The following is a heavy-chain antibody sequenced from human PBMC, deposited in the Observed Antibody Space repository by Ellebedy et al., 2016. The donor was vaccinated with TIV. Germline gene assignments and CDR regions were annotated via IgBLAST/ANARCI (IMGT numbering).Heavy chain of an antibody. Sequence: GGSLRLSCEASGVSVSSHGMHWVRQAPGKGLQWVAVISHDGSDKIYADSVRGRFTISRDNSKNTLDLQMDSLRAEDTAMYYCATTQMSNGYNEVYFGHWGQGTLATVSS. D-gene: IGHD5-24*01. CDR3: ATTQMSNGYNEVYFGH. V-gene: IGHV3-30*03. CDR2: ISHDGSDK. CDR1: GVSVSSHG. J-gene: IGHJ4*02.